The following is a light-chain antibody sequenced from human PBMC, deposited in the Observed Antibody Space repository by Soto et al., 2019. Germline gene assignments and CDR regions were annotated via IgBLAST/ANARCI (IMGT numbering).Light chain of an antibody. CDR1: QSISHY. CDR3: QQYGSSGT. V-gene: IGKV3-20*01. Sequence: EIVLTQSPVTLSLSPWERATLSCRANQSISHYLAWYQQKPGQSPRLLIYGAASRAIGIPDRFNGSGSETTFTLTISRLEPEDFAVYYCQQYGSSGTFGQGTKVDIK. CDR2: GAA. J-gene: IGKJ1*01.